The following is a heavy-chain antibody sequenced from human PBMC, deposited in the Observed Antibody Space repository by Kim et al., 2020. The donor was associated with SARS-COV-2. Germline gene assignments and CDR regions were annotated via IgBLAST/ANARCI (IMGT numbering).Heavy chain of an antibody. J-gene: IGHJ3*02. CDR1: GFTFSSYA. D-gene: IGHD1-26*01. V-gene: IGHV3-30*04. CDR3: ARDVRMLVGADAFDI. CDR2: ISYDGSNK. Sequence: GGSLRLSCAASGFTFSSYAMHWVRQAPGKGLEWVAVISYDGSNKYYADSVKGRFTISRDNSKNTLYLQMNSLRAEDTAVYYCARDVRMLVGADAFDIWGQGTMVTVSS.